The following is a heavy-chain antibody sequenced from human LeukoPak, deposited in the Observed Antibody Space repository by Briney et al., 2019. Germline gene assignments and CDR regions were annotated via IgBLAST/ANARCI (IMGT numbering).Heavy chain of an antibody. CDR2: ISYDGSNK. J-gene: IGHJ4*02. D-gene: IGHD3-10*01. CDR3: AKDRVDGSGSQFDS. CDR1: GFTFSSYD. Sequence: PGGSLRLSCAASGFTFSSYDMHWVRQAPGKGLEWVAVISYDGSNKYYADSVKGRFTISRDNSKNTLYLQMNSLRAEDTAVYYCAKDRVDGSGSQFDSWGQGSLVTVSS. V-gene: IGHV3-30*18.